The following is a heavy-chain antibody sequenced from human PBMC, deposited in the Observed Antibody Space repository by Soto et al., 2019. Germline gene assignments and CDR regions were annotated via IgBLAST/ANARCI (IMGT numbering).Heavy chain of an antibody. V-gene: IGHV3-30-3*01. D-gene: IGHD3-16*02. CDR1: GFTFSSYA. CDR2: ISYDGSNK. Sequence: QVQLVESGGGVVQPGRSLRLSCAASGFTFSSYAMHWVRQAPGKGLEWGAVISYDGSNKYYADSVKGRFTISRDNSKNTLYLQMNSLRAEDTAVYYCARDSWYYDYVWGSYRYSYAFDIWGQGTMVTVSS. J-gene: IGHJ3*02. CDR3: ARDSWYYDYVWGSYRYSYAFDI.